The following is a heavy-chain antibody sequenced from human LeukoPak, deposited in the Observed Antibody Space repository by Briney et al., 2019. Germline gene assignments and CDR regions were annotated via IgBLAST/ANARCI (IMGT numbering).Heavy chain of an antibody. CDR3: AKFWSGRSKNYHFDY. CDR2: ISGSGGST. J-gene: IGHJ4*02. Sequence: GGSLRLSCAASGFAFSSYAMSWVRQAPGKGLEWVSAISGSGGSTYYADSVKGRFTISRDNSKNTLYLQMNSLRAEDTAVYYCAKFWSGRSKNYHFDYWGQGTLVTVSS. CDR1: GFAFSSYA. D-gene: IGHD3-3*01. V-gene: IGHV3-23*01.